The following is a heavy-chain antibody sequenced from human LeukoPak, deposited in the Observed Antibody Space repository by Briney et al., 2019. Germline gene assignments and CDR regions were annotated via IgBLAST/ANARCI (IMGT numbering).Heavy chain of an antibody. V-gene: IGHV1-69*01. CDR3: ARVYDGYYYYYMDV. CDR2: IIPIFGTA. J-gene: IGHJ6*03. D-gene: IGHD3-16*01. Sequence: GASVKVSCKASGGTFSSYAISWVRQAPGQGLEWMGGIIPIFGTANYAQKFQGGVTITADESTSTAYMELSSLRSEDTAVYYCARVYDGYYYYYMDVWGKGTTVTVSS. CDR1: GGTFSSYA.